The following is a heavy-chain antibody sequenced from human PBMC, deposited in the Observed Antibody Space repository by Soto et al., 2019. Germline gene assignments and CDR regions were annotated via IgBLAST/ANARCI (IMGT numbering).Heavy chain of an antibody. D-gene: IGHD3-22*01. CDR3: AREDYYDSSGYHYPDY. CDR1: GFTFSSYS. J-gene: IGHJ4*02. V-gene: IGHV3-33*08. CDR2: ICNSGSNK. Sequence: GGSLRLSCAASGFTFSSYSMNWVRQAPGKGLEWVASICNSGSNKYYADSVKGRFTISRDNSKNTLYLQMNSLRAEDTAVYYCAREDYYDSSGYHYPDYWGQGTLVTAPQ.